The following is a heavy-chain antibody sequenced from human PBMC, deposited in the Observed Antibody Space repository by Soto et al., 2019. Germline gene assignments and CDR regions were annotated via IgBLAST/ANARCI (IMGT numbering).Heavy chain of an antibody. CDR2: ISASGDAT. D-gene: IGHD3-3*01. Sequence: GGSLRLSCAASGFTFSDFGMSWVRQAPGKGLEWVSVISASGDATYYAASVKGRFTLSRDNSKSTLYLQMNSLTVADTAVYYCAKKVTIYAVDPADYWGQGTQVTVSS. CDR3: AKKVTIYAVDPADY. V-gene: IGHV3-23*01. J-gene: IGHJ4*02. CDR1: GFTFSDFG.